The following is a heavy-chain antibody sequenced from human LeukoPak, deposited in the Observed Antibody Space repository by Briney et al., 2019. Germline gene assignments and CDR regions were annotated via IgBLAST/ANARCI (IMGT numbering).Heavy chain of an antibody. J-gene: IGHJ3*02. CDR2: IIPILGIA. V-gene: IGHV1-69*04. D-gene: IGHD3-22*01. Sequence: ASVKVTCKASGCTFSSYAISWVRQAPGQGLEWMGRIIPILGIANYAQKFQGRVTITADKSTSTAYMELSSLRSEDTAVYYCARNERRLVVPSSWVIWGQGTMVTVSS. CDR1: GCTFSSYA. CDR3: ARNERRLVVPSSWVI.